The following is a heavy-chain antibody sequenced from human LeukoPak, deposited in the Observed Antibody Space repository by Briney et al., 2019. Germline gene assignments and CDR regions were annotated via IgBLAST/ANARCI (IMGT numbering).Heavy chain of an antibody. D-gene: IGHD1-26*01. J-gene: IGHJ3*01. V-gene: IGHV3-30*02. Sequence: GGSLRLSCEASGFRFSDFGLHWVRQAPGKGLEWVAFIRSVENRFYYLPSLRGRFTISRDNSKNTLFLQMSSMRHEDTALYYCARGAGTYYGTDTFDLWGQGTMVTVSS. CDR3: ARGAGTYYGTDTFDL. CDR1: GFRFSDFG. CDR2: IRSVENRF.